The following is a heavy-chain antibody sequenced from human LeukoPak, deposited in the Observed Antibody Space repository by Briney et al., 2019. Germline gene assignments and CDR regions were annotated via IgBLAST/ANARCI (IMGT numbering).Heavy chain of an antibody. CDR1: GGSFSGYY. V-gene: IGHV4-34*01. CDR2: INHSGST. Sequence: PSETLSLTCAVYGGSFSGYYWSWIRQPPGKGLEWIGEINHSGSTNYNPSLKSRVTISVDTSKNQFSLKLSSVTAADTAVYYCARRRGWYLERDYFDYWGQGTLVTVSS. D-gene: IGHD6-19*01. CDR3: ARRRGWYLERDYFDY. J-gene: IGHJ4*02.